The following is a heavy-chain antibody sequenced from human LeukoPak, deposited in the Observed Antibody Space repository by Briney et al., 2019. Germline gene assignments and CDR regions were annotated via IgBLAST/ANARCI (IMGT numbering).Heavy chain of an antibody. J-gene: IGHJ6*02. CDR3: ARASGGNSANYYYYGMDV. V-gene: IGHV1-2*04. Sequence: SVTVSCKASGYTFTGYYMHWVRQAPGQGLEWMGWINPNSGGTNYAQKFQGWVTMTRDTSISTAYMELSRLRSDDTAVYYCARASGGNSANYYYYGMDVWGQGTTVTVSS. CDR2: INPNSGGT. CDR1: GYTFTGYY. D-gene: IGHD4-23*01.